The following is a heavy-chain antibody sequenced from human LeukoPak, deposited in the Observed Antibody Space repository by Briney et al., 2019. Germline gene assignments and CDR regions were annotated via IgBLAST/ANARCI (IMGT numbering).Heavy chain of an antibody. CDR1: GDSISPYY. V-gene: IGHV4-59*08. J-gene: IGHJ4*02. CDR3: ARQVRSGTYSFYFDR. D-gene: IGHD1-26*01. Sequence: SETLSLTCTVSGDSISPYYWSWIRQPPGKGLEWIGYIYVDGSSGYNPSLKSRVTISLDTSKSQFSLTLSSVTATDTAVYYCARQVRSGTYSFYFDRWGQGTLVSVSS. CDR2: IYVDGSS.